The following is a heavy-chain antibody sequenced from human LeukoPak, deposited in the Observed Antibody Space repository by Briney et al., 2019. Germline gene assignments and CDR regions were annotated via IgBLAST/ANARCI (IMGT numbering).Heavy chain of an antibody. V-gene: IGHV3-23*01. J-gene: IGHJ4*02. CDR2: ISGSGVST. CDR3: AKLYSSGWYPD. D-gene: IGHD6-19*01. CDR1: GFTFSTYA. Sequence: QPGGSLRLSCAASGFTFSTYAMSWVRQAPGKGLEWVSAISGSGVSTYYADSVKGRFTISRDNSKNTLYLQMNSLRAEDTAVYYRAKLYSSGWYPDWGQGTLVTVSS.